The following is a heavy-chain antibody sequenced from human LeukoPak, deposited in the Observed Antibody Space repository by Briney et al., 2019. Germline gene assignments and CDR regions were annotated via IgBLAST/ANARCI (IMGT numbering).Heavy chain of an antibody. CDR1: GYPLSNFG. V-gene: IGHV1-18*01. CDR3: ARASPFVVAGTDDAFDI. Sequence: WASVKVSCKACGYPLSNFGISWVRQAPGQGLKWMGWISGYNGKTNYAQKLQGRVSMTTDTSTSTAYMDLRSLRSDDTALYYCARASPFVVAGTDDAFDIWGQGTMVTVSS. J-gene: IGHJ3*02. CDR2: ISGYNGKT. D-gene: IGHD6-19*01.